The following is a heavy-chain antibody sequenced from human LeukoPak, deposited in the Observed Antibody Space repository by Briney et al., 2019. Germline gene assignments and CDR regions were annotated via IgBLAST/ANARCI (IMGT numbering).Heavy chain of an antibody. Sequence: SETLSLTCTVSGGSISSYYWSWIRQPPGKGLEWIGYIYYSGSTNYNPSLKSRVTISVDTSKNQFSLKLSSVTAADTAVYYCTRAIGYSYEILFDYWGQGTLVTVSS. CDR3: TRAIGYSYEILFDY. CDR1: GGSISSYY. D-gene: IGHD5-18*01. V-gene: IGHV4-59*01. CDR2: IYYSGST. J-gene: IGHJ4*02.